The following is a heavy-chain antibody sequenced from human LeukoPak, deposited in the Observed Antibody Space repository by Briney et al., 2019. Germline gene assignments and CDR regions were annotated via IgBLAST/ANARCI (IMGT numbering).Heavy chain of an antibody. D-gene: IGHD1-26*01. J-gene: IGHJ4*02. CDR2: IYTSGST. CDR1: GGSISSYY. V-gene: IGHV4-4*07. CDR3: ARENSGSYREFDY. Sequence: SETLSLTCTVSGGSISSYYWSWIRQPAGKGLGWIGRIYTSGSTNYNASLKSRVSMSVDTSKNQFSLKLSSVTAADTAVFYCARENSGSYREFDYWGQGTLVTVSS.